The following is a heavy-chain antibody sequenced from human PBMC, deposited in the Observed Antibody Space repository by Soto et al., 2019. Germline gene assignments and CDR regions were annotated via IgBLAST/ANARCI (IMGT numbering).Heavy chain of an antibody. CDR1: GYSFTSYW. V-gene: IGHV5-51*01. CDR2: IYPGDSDT. Sequence: ESLKISCKGSGYSFTSYWIGWVRQMPGKGLEWMGIIYPGDSDTRYSPSFQGQVTISADKSISTAYLQWSSLKASDTAMYYCARRMVRGALYYYYGMDVWGQGTTVTVSS. CDR3: ARRMVRGALYYYYGMDV. D-gene: IGHD3-10*01. J-gene: IGHJ6*02.